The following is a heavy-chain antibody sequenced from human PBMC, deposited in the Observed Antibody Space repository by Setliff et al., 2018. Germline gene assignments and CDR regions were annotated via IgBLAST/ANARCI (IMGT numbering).Heavy chain of an antibody. CDR3: RLAHCSTTSCEEALDY. J-gene: IGHJ4*02. D-gene: IGHD2-2*01. V-gene: IGHV4-61*02. CDR1: GGSMSSGPNY. Sequence: TLSLTCTVSGGSMSSGPNYWSWIRQPAGRGLEWVGRVYSSVYSSGITSYNPSLKSRVTISMDTSKNQFSLGLTSVTAADTAVYYFRLAHCSTTSCEEALDYWSQGTLVTVSS. CDR2: VYSSVYSSGIT.